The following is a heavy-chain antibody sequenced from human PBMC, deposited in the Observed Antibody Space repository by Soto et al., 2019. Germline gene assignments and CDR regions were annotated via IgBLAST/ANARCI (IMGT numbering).Heavy chain of an antibody. CDR1: GGSISSGGYS. Sequence: SETLSLTCAVSGGSISSGGYSWSWIRQPPGKGLEWIGYMYHSGSTYYNPSLKSRVTISIDRSRNQFSLKLSSVTAADTAVYYCARHMDTTGNEAFDSWGQGALVTVSS. V-gene: IGHV4-30-2*01. J-gene: IGHJ4*02. CDR2: MYHSGST. D-gene: IGHD1-1*01. CDR3: ARHMDTTGNEAFDS.